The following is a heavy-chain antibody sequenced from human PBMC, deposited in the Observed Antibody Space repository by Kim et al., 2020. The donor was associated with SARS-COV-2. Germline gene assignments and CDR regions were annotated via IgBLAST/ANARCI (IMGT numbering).Heavy chain of an antibody. D-gene: IGHD3-22*01. CDR2: ISSSSRYI. CDR1: GFTFSSYS. J-gene: IGHJ4*02. V-gene: IGHV3-21*01. Sequence: GGSLRLSCAASGFTFSSYSMNWVRQAPGKGLEWVSSISSSSRYIYYADSVKGRFTISRDNAKNSLYLQMNSLSAEDTAVYYCAREYYDSSGPDYWGQGTLVTVSS. CDR3: AREYYDSSGPDY.